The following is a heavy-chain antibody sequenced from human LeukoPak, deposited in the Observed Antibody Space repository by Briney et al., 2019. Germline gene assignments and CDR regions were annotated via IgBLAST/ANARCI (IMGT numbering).Heavy chain of an antibody. Sequence: GSSVKVSCKASGGTFSSYAISWVRQAPGQGLEWMGRIIPILGIANYAQKFQGRVTITADKSTSTAYMELSNLRSEDTAVYYCARDHGSSWLIYWGQGTLVTVSS. CDR2: IIPILGIA. CDR1: GGTFSSYA. CDR3: ARDHGSSWLIY. V-gene: IGHV1-69*04. J-gene: IGHJ4*02. D-gene: IGHD6-13*01.